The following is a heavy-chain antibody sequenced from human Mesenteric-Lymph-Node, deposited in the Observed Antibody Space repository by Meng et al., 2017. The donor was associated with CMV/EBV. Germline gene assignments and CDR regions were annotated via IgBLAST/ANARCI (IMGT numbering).Heavy chain of an antibody. Sequence: GESLKISCAASGFTFSSYWMSWVRQAPGKGLEWVANIKQDGSEKYYVDSVKGRFTISRDNAKNTLYLQMNSLRAEDTAVYYCARSVARYNWFDPWGQGTLVTVSS. CDR2: IKQDGSEK. V-gene: IGHV3-7*01. J-gene: IGHJ5*02. CDR1: GFTFSSYW. CDR3: ARSVARYNWFDP.